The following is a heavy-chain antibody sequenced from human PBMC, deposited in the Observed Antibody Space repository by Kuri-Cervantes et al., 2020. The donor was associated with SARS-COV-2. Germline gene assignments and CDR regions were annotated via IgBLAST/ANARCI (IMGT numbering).Heavy chain of an antibody. V-gene: IGHV4-39*02. Sequence: SETLSLTCTVSGGSISSSSYYWGWIRQPPGKGLEWVGSIYYSGSTYYNPSLKSRVTISVDTSKNQFSLRLSSVTAADTAVYYCARDRLGALGSGSFSYDYWGQGTLVTVSS. CDR2: IYYSGST. CDR3: ARDRLGALGSGSFSYDY. D-gene: IGHD3-10*01. J-gene: IGHJ4*02. CDR1: GGSISSSSYY.